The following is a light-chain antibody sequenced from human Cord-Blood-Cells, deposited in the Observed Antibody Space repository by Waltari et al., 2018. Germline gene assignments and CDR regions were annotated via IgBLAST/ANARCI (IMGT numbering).Light chain of an antibody. Sequence: NFMLTQHHSVSESPGKTVTISCTRSSGSIASNYVQWYQQRPGSSPTTVIYEDSQRPSGVPDRFSGSIDSSSNSASLTISGLKTEDEADYYCQSYDSSNVVFGGGTKLTVL. CDR1: SGSIASNY. CDR3: QSYDSSNVV. CDR2: EDS. J-gene: IGLJ2*01. V-gene: IGLV6-57*01.